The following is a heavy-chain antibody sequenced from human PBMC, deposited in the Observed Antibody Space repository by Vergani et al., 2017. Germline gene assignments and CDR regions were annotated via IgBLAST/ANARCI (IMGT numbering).Heavy chain of an antibody. CDR1: GGSISSYY. CDR2: IYTSGST. J-gene: IGHJ4*02. V-gene: IGHV4-4*07. CDR3: AGNDFWSGYYRGVSDY. Sequence: QVQLQESGPGLVKPSATLSLTCTVSGGSISSYYWSWIRQPAGKGLEWIGRIYTSGSTNYNPSLKSRVTMSVDTSKNQFSLKLSSVTAADTAVYYCAGNDFWSGYYRGVSDYWGQGTLVTVSS. D-gene: IGHD3-3*01.